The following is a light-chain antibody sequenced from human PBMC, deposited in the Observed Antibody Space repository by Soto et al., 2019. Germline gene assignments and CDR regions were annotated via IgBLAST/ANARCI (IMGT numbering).Light chain of an antibody. CDR3: QQHGQWPIT. J-gene: IGKJ5*01. CDR1: QSVSSN. V-gene: IGKV3D-15*01. Sequence: EIVMTHSPATLSVSPCERATLSFSASQSVSSNLAWYQQKPGQAPRLLIYGISKRATDIPDRFSGSGSGTEFTLTISSLQPEDFATYYCQQHGQWPITFGQGTRLENK. CDR2: GIS.